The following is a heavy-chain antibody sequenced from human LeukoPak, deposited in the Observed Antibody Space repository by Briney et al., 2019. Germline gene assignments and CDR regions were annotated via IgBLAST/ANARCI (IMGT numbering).Heavy chain of an antibody. CDR1: GFTFSDHH. Sequence: ALSLSFAASGFTFSDHHMDWVRQAPGKGLEWVGFIRSKAYGGTTEYAASVKGRFTISRDDSKSIAYLQMNSLKTEDTAVYYCTRVFVITFGGVIVMPFDYWGQGTLVTVSS. CDR2: IRSKAYGGTT. CDR3: TRVFVITFGGVIVMPFDY. V-gene: IGHV3-49*04. D-gene: IGHD3-16*02. J-gene: IGHJ4*02.